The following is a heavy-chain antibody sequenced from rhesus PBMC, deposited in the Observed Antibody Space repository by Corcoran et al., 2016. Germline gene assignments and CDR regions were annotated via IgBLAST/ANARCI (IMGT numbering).Heavy chain of an antibody. CDR1: GFSLTTSGLV. CDR2: IFLDDDK. Sequence: QVTLKESGPALVKPTQTLTLPCTFSGFSLTTSGLVVGWVRPPPGKYLDWLASIFLDDDKYYSTSLKSRLTISKDTAKTQVVLTMTNMDPVDTATDYCVRVGSAGPDFDYWGQGVLVTVSS. D-gene: IGHD6-13*01. V-gene: IGHV2S1*01. J-gene: IGHJ4*01. CDR3: VRVGSAGPDFDY.